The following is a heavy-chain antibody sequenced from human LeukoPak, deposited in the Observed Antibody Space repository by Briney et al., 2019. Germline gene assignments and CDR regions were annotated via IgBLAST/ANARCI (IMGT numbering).Heavy chain of an antibody. J-gene: IGHJ5*02. CDR1: GFTFSSYE. CDR2: ISSTGTTI. V-gene: IGHV3-48*03. D-gene: IGHD4-17*01. Sequence: GGPLRLSCAASGFTFSSYEMNWVRQAPGRGLEWISYISSTGTTIYFADSVKGRFTISRDNAKNSLYLQMNSLRAEDTAVYYCARGRATTGDPWFDPWGQGTLVTVSS. CDR3: ARGRATTGDPWFDP.